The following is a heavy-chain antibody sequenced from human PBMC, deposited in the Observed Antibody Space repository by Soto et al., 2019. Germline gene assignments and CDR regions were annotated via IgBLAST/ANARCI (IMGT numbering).Heavy chain of an antibody. D-gene: IGHD2-8*02. CDR1: GGSISSYY. V-gene: IGHV4-59*12. CDR3: ARDKITGLFDY. Sequence: SETLSLTCTVSGGSISSYYWSWIRQPPGKGLEWIGYIYYTGYTNYNPSLKSRVTISVDTSKNQLSLKLSSVTAADTAVYYCARDKITGLFDYWXQGXLVXVSS. J-gene: IGHJ4*02. CDR2: IYYTGYT.